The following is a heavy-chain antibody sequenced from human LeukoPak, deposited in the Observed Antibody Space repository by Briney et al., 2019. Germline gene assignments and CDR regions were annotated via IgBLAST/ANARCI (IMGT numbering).Heavy chain of an antibody. D-gene: IGHD1-26*01. J-gene: IGHJ4*02. CDR1: GGSISSYY. V-gene: IGHV4-59*08. Sequence: SETLSLTCTVSGGSISSYYWSWIRQPPGKGLEWIGYIYYSGSTNYNPSLKSRVTISVDTSKNQFSLKLSSVPAADTAVYYCARHAGRSVGATAFDYWGQGTLVTVSS. CDR3: ARHAGRSVGATAFDY. CDR2: IYYSGST.